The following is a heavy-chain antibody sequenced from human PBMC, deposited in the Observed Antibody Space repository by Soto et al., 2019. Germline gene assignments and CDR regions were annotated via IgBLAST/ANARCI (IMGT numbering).Heavy chain of an antibody. CDR2: IYHGGST. CDR1: GGSISSSNW. Sequence: QVQLQESGPGLVKPSGTLSLTCAVSGGSISSSNWVRGFRHPPGKGLERIGEIYHGGSTNYNPSLKVRDNISVDKSKHLSALKLGSVPAADAAVHYCAGLGVGFYLRGRGTLGTVSS. V-gene: IGHV4-4*02. CDR3: AGLGVGFYL. J-gene: IGHJ2*01. D-gene: IGHD2-8*01.